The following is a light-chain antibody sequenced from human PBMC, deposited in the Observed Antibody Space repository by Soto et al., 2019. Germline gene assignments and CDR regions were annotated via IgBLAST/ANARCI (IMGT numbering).Light chain of an antibody. CDR3: QQYNNWPLT. CDR2: GAS. CDR1: QSVSSN. Sequence: EIVMTQSPATLSVSPGERATLSCRASQSVSSNLAWYQQKPGQAPRLLIYGASTRATGIPARFSGSGSGTEFTLTISSLQSEDFAVYYCQQYNNWPLTVGQGTKVDSK. V-gene: IGKV3-15*01. J-gene: IGKJ1*01.